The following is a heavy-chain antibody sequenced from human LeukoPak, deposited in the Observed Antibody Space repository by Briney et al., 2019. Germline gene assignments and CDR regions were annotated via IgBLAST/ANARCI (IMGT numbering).Heavy chain of an antibody. V-gene: IGHV4-59*01. Sequence: SETLSLTCSVPGIHFNTYYWSWIRQPPGKGLEWIGYIYYSGNTNYNPTLKSRVTISEDTSESQFSLKRTSAAAAYTAVYYCEAYGGSGSYSFGYWGQGTLVTVSS. CDR1: GIHFNTYY. J-gene: IGHJ4*02. D-gene: IGHD3-10*01. CDR3: EAYGGSGSYSFGY. CDR2: IYYSGNT.